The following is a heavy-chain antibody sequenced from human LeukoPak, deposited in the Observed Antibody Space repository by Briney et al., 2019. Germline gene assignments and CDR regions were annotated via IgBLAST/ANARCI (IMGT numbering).Heavy chain of an antibody. Sequence: SETLSLTCTVSGGSISSYYWSWIRQPPGKGLEWIGYIYYSGSTNYNPSLKSRVTISVDTSKNQFSLKLSSVTAADTAVYYCASVVVAATGEGAFDIWGQGTMVTVSS. V-gene: IGHV4-59*01. D-gene: IGHD2-15*01. J-gene: IGHJ3*02. CDR1: GGSISSYY. CDR3: ASVVVAATGEGAFDI. CDR2: IYYSGST.